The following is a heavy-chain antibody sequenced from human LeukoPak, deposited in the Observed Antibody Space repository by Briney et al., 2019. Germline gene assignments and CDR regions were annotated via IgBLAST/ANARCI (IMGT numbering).Heavy chain of an antibody. Sequence: GESLKISCKASGYTFTSNWIGWVRQLPGKGLEWMGIIYPADSDTRYSPSFQGQVTISADKSITTAYLQWSSLKASDTAIYYCARQGPSDYWGLETLVTVSS. CDR1: GYTFTSNW. CDR3: ARQGPSDY. CDR2: IYPADSDT. V-gene: IGHV5-51*01. J-gene: IGHJ4*02.